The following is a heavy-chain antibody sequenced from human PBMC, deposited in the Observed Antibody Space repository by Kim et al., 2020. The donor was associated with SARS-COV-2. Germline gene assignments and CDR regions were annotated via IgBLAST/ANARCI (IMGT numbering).Heavy chain of an antibody. V-gene: IGHV5-51*01. D-gene: IGHD4-4*01. Sequence: TRYSPSFQGQVTISADKSISTAYLQWSSLKASDTAMYYCARHLHSNYNDYWGQGTLVTVS. CDR2: T. CDR3: ARHLHSNYNDY. J-gene: IGHJ4*02.